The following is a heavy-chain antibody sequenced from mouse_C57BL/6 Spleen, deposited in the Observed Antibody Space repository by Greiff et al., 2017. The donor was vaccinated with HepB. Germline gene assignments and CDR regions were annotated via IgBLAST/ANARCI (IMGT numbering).Heavy chain of an antibody. CDR1: GFSLTSYG. D-gene: IGHD1-1*01. V-gene: IGHV2-5*01. CDR2: IWRGGST. J-gene: IGHJ4*01. Sequence: VMLVESGPGLVQPSQSLSITCTVSGFSLTSYGVHWVRQSPGKGLEWLGVIWRGGSTDYNAAFMSRLSITKDNSKSQVFFKMNSLQADDTAIYYCATIRITTVVASHYYAMDYWGQGTSVTVSS. CDR3: ATIRITTVVASHYYAMDY.